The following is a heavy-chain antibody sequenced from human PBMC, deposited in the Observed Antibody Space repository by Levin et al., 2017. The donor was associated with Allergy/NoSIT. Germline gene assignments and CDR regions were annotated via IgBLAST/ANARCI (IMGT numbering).Heavy chain of an antibody. V-gene: IGHV3-30*18. CDR1: GFTFSSYG. D-gene: IGHD6-19*01. J-gene: IGHJ4*02. CDR2: ISYDGSNK. CDR3: AKEAPQWLVTYYFDY. Sequence: GGSLRLSCAASGFTFSSYGMHWVRQAPGKGLEWVAVISYDGSNKYYADSVKGRFTISRDNSKNTLYLQMNSLRAEDTAVYYCAKEAPQWLVTYYFDYWGQGTLVTVSS.